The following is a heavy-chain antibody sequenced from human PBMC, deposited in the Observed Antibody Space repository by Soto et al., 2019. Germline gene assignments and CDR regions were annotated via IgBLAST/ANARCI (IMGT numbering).Heavy chain of an antibody. V-gene: IGHV3-23*01. Sequence: GGSLRLSCAASGFTFSSYAMSWVRQAPGKGLEWVSAISGSGGSTYYADSVKGRFTISRDNSKNTLYLQMNSLRAEDTAVYYCAKDRGYYDSSGTGGYWGQGTLVTVSS. D-gene: IGHD3-22*01. J-gene: IGHJ4*02. CDR1: GFTFSSYA. CDR3: AKDRGYYDSSGTGGY. CDR2: ISGSGGST.